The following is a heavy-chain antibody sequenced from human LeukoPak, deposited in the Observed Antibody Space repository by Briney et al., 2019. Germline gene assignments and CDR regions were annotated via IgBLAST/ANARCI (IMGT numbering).Heavy chain of an antibody. D-gene: IGHD1-20*01. J-gene: IGHJ5*02. V-gene: IGHV3-23*01. CDR3: AKEPYNWNDGGWFDP. CDR1: GFTFSSYA. Sequence: GESLRLSCAASGFTFSSYAMSWVRQAPGKGLEWVSAISGSGTNTYYADSVKGRFTISRDNSKNSLYLQMNSLRAEDTAVYYCAKEPYNWNDGGWFDPWGQGTLVTVSS. CDR2: ISGSGTNT.